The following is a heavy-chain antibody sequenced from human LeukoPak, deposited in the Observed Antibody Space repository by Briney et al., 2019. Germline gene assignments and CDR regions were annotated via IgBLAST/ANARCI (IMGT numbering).Heavy chain of an antibody. CDR3: AKSVLDWFYFDY. Sequence: QPGRSLRLSYAASEFTFSTYGMHWVRQAPGKGLEGVAVISYDGSYKFYADSVKGRFTISRDNSKNTLYLQMNSLRAEDTAVYYCAKSVLDWFYFDYWGQGTLVTVSS. CDR2: ISYDGSYK. CDR1: EFTFSTYG. J-gene: IGHJ4*02. V-gene: IGHV3-30*18. D-gene: IGHD3-9*01.